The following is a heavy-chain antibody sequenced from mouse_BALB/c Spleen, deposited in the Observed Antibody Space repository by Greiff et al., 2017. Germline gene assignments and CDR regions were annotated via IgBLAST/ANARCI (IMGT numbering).Heavy chain of an antibody. CDR2: ISSGSSTI. V-gene: IGHV5-17*02. CDR1: GFTFSSFG. J-gene: IGHJ2*01. Sequence: EVKVEESGGGLVQPGGSRKLSCAASGFTFSSFGMHWVRQAPEKGLEWVAYISSGSSTIYYADTVKGRFTISRDNPKNTLFLQMTSLRSEDTAMYYCARSEPGDYFDYWGQGTTLTVSS. CDR3: ARSEPGDYFDY.